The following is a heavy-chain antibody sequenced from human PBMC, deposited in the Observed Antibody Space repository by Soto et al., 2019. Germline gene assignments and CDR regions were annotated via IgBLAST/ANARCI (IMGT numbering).Heavy chain of an antibody. D-gene: IGHD3-9*01. Sequence: GGSLRLSCAASGFTFSSYSMNWVRQAPGKGLEWVSYISGSSSTIYYADSVKGRFTISRDNAKNSLYLQMNSLRAEDTAVYYVTRGFEWPTYGMDVWGQGNTVTVSS. CDR2: ISGSSSTI. CDR3: TRGFEWPTYGMDV. V-gene: IGHV3-48*01. J-gene: IGHJ6*02. CDR1: GFTFSSYS.